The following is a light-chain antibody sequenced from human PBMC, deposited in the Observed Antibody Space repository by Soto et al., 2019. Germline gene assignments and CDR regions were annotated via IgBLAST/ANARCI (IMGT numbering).Light chain of an antibody. CDR2: EVS. CDR1: TSDVGGYDY. J-gene: IGLJ1*01. CDR3: YSFKRDNTPPV. Sequence: QSVLTQPASVSGSPGQSITISCTGTTSDVGGYDYVSWYQQHPGQAPKLLIYEVSNRPSGVSHRFSGSKSGNTASLSISGLQAEDYAYYYCYSFKRDNTPPVFWTGIKVAVL. V-gene: IGLV2-14*01.